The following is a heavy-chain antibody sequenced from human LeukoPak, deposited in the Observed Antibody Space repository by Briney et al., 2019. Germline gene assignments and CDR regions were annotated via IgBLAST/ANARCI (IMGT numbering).Heavy chain of an antibody. J-gene: IGHJ4*02. CDR2: ISSGGTFT. V-gene: IGHV3-23*01. CDR1: GFTFRSYS. CDR3: AKSLGISAAGSDY. Sequence: HSGGSLRLSYAASGFTFRSYSMSWVRQAPGKGLEWVSGISSGGTFTYYADSVKGRFTISRDYSKNTLFLQTTSLRAEDTAVYYCAKSLGISAAGSDYWGQGTLVTVSS. D-gene: IGHD6-13*01.